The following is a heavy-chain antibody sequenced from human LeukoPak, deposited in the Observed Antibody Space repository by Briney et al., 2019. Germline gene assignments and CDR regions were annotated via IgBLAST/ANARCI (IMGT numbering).Heavy chain of an antibody. CDR2: IIPIFGTA. J-gene: IGHJ5*02. CDR1: GGTFISYA. Sequence: ASVKVSCKASGGTFISYAISWVRQAPGQGLEWMGGIIPIFGTANYAQKFQGRVTITADKSTSTAYMELSSLRSEDTAVYYCARGSLIAAAATYNWLDPWGQGTLVTVSS. V-gene: IGHV1-69*06. D-gene: IGHD6-13*01. CDR3: ARGSLIAAAATYNWLDP.